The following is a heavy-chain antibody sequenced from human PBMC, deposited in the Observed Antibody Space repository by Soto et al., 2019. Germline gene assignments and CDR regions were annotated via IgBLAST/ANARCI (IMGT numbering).Heavy chain of an antibody. CDR2: ISSGSSYI. J-gene: IGHJ4*02. CDR3: AKGGVGSSNIPIDY. CDR1: GFTFSSYS. V-gene: IGHV3-21*01. D-gene: IGHD6-13*01. Sequence: GGSLRLSCAASGFTFSSYSMNWVRQAPGKGLEWVSSISSGSSYIYYADSVKGRFTISRDNAKNSLYLQMNSLRAEDTTVYYCAKGGVGSSNIPIDYWGQGTLVTVSS.